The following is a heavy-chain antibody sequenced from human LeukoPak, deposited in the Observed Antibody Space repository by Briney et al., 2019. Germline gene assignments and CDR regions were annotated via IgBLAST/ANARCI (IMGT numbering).Heavy chain of an antibody. J-gene: IGHJ4*02. CDR1: GFTVSSNY. CDR3: ARVGEPDYYDSSGYIDY. CDR2: IYSGGST. V-gene: IGHV3-66*01. Sequence: GGSLRLSCAASGFTVSSNYMSWVRQAPGKGLEWVSVIYSGGSTYYADSVKGRFTISRDNSKNTLYLQMNSLRAEDTAVYYCARVGEPDYYDSSGYIDYWGQGTLVTVSS. D-gene: IGHD3-22*01.